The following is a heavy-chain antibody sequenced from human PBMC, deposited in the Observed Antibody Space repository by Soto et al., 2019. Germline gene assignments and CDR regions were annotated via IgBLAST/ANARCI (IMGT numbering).Heavy chain of an antibody. V-gene: IGHV4-34*01. Sequence: SETLSLTCAVYGGSFSGYYWSWIRQPPGKGLEWIGEINHSGSTSYNPSLKSRVTISVDTSKNQFSLKLSSVTAADTAVYYCAXXXXXXCSGGSCYSYSSRQYYFDYWGQGTLVTVSS. CDR1: GGSFSGYY. CDR2: INHSGST. CDR3: AXXXXXXCSGGSCYSYSSRQYYFDY. J-gene: IGHJ4*02. D-gene: IGHD2-15*01.